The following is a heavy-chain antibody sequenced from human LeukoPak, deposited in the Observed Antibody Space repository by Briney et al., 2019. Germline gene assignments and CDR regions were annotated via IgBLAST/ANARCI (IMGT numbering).Heavy chain of an antibody. Sequence: PSETLSLTCSVSGGSISSYYWSWIRQPAGKGLGWIGHIYTSGSINYNPSLKSRVTMSVDTSRNQFSLTLSSVTAADTAVYYCATVGISRGYNFFDYWGQGTLVTVSS. D-gene: IGHD5-18*01. CDR3: ATVGISRGYNFFDY. CDR2: IYTSGSI. V-gene: IGHV4-4*07. CDR1: GGSISSYY. J-gene: IGHJ4*02.